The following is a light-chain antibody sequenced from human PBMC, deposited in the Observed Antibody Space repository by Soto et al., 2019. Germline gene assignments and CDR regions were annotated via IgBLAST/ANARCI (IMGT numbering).Light chain of an antibody. CDR1: TSDVGGYNS. Sequence: QSVLTQPRSVSGSPGQSITISCTGTTSDVGGYNSVSWYQQHPGKSPKLIIYDDTTRPSGVPDRFSGSKSGNTASLTISGLQAEDEADYSCCSHAGTYVVFGGGTKVTVL. CDR3: CSHAGTYVV. V-gene: IGLV2-11*01. CDR2: DDT. J-gene: IGLJ2*01.